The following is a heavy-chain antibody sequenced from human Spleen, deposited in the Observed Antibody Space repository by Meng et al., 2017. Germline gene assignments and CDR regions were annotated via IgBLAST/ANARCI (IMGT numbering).Heavy chain of an antibody. J-gene: IGHJ6*02. D-gene: IGHD3-16*01. CDR1: GFSVSHNY. V-gene: IGHV3-66*02. CDR2: IYSGGNT. Sequence: GESLKISCAASGFSVSHNYMSWVRQAPGKGLEWVSVIYSGGNTYYADSVKGRFTISRDNSKNTLYLQMNSLRDEDTAVYYCARDQGEDYAGHHYGMDVWGQGTTVTVSS. CDR3: ARDQGEDYAGHHYGMDV.